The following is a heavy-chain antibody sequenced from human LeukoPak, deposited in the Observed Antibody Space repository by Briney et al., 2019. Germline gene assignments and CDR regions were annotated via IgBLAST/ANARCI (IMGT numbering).Heavy chain of an antibody. J-gene: IGHJ6*03. CDR1: GGSFSGYY. Sequence: SETLSLTCAVYGGSFSGYYWSWIRQPPGKGLEWIGEINHSGSTNYNPSLKSRVTISVDTSKNQFSLKLSSVTAADTAVYYCARAYGSGSYYRYYYYYYMDVWGKGTTVTVSS. D-gene: IGHD3-10*01. CDR3: ARAYGSGSYYRYYYYYYMDV. V-gene: IGHV4-34*01. CDR2: INHSGST.